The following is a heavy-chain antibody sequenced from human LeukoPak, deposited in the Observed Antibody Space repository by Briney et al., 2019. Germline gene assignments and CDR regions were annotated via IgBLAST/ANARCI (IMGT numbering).Heavy chain of an antibody. CDR3: ARGGTFVSDY. CDR1: GFTFSTFW. V-gene: IGHV3-7*01. J-gene: IGHJ4*02. CDR2: INQDGSEK. Sequence: GGSLRLSCAASGFTFSTFWMSWVRQAPGKGLEWVANINQDGSEKYYVDSMKGRFTVSRDNAKHSLYLQMDSLRAEDTAVYYCARGGTFVSDYWGQGTLVTVSS. D-gene: IGHD1-1*01.